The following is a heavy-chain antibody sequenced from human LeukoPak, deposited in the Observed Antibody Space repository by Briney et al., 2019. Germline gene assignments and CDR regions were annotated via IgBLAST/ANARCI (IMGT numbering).Heavy chain of an antibody. D-gene: IGHD1-26*01. CDR3: AKRVSGSYRDYYFDY. CDR1: GFLVSSKY. Sequence: PGGSLRLSCAASGFLVSSKYMSWVRQAPGKGLEWVSVIYSGGSTYYADSVKGRFTISRDNSKNMLYLQMNSRRAEDTAVYYCAKRVSGSYRDYYFDYWGQGTLVTVSS. CDR2: IYSGGST. J-gene: IGHJ4*02. V-gene: IGHV3-53*01.